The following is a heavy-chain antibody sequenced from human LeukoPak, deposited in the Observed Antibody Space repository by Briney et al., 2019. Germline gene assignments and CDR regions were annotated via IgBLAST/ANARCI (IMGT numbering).Heavy chain of an antibody. D-gene: IGHD6-13*01. CDR3: ARELNSSSWYPLEV. Sequence: ASVKVSCKASGYTFTGYYMHWVRQAPGQGLEWMGWTNPNSGGTNYAQKFQGRVTMTRDTSISTAYMELSRLRSDDTAVYYCARELNSSSWYPLEVWGQGTLVTVSS. CDR2: TNPNSGGT. V-gene: IGHV1-2*02. J-gene: IGHJ4*02. CDR1: GYTFTGYY.